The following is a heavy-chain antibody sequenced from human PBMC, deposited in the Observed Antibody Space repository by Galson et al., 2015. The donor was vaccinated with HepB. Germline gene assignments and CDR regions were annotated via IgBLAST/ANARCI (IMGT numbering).Heavy chain of an antibody. V-gene: IGHV1-2*06. Sequence: SVKVSCKASGYTFTGYYMHWVRQAPGQGLEWMGRINPNSGGTNYAQKFQGRVTMTRDTSISTAYMELSRLRSDDTAVYYCARDPSSPWGSSWNNWFDPWGQGTLVTVSS. CDR3: ARDPSSPWGSSWNNWFDP. CDR1: GYTFTGYY. CDR2: INPNSGGT. J-gene: IGHJ5*02. D-gene: IGHD6-13*01.